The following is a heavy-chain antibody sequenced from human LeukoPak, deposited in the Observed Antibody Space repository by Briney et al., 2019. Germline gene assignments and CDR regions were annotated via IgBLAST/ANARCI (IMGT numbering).Heavy chain of an antibody. CDR3: ARVYHDYSNGIGYFDY. CDR1: GFIFSSYS. CDR2: ISSSSYI. V-gene: IGHV3-21*01. D-gene: IGHD4-11*01. J-gene: IGHJ4*02. Sequence: GGSLGLSCAASGFIFSSYSMNWVRQAPGKGLEWVSSISSSSYIYYADSVKGRFTISRDNAKNSLYLQMNSLRAEDTAVYYCARVYHDYSNGIGYFDYWGQGTLVTVSS.